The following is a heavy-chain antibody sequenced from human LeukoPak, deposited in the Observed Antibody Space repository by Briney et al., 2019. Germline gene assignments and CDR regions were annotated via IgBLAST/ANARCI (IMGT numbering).Heavy chain of an antibody. D-gene: IGHD6-13*01. Sequence: ASVKVSCKASGYTFTSYGISWVRQAPGQGLEWMGWISAYNGNTNYAQKLQGRVTMTTDTSTSTAYMELRSLRSDDTAVYYCARESPIAAAGTLDYWGQGTLVTVSS. J-gene: IGHJ4*02. CDR3: ARESPIAAAGTLDY. V-gene: IGHV1-18*01. CDR2: ISAYNGNT. CDR1: GYTFTSYG.